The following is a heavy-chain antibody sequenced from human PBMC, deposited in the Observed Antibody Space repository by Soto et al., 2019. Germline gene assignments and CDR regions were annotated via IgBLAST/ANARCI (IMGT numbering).Heavy chain of an antibody. J-gene: IGHJ4*02. CDR3: AKDLGEQQPLPVGY. CDR2: ISGSGGST. Sequence: PGGPLRLSCAASGFTFSSYAMSWVRQAPGKGLEWVSAISGSGGSTYYADSVKGRFAISRDNSKNTLYLQMNSLRAEDTAVYCCAKDLGEQQPLPVGYWGQGTLVTVSS. D-gene: IGHD6-25*01. V-gene: IGHV3-23*01. CDR1: GFTFSSYA.